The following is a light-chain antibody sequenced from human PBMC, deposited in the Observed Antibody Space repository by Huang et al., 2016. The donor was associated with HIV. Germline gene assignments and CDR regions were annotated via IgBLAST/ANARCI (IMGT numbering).Light chain of an antibody. CDR2: DAS. CDR1: QDIDKY. Sequence: DIQTTQSPSSLSASVGDRVTIRCQASQDIDKYLNWYQQKPGKDPELLIFDASNLERGVPTRFSGSGSGTDFTFTISSLQPEDFATYYCQQSRSFGGGTKVEVK. V-gene: IGKV1-33*01. CDR3: QQSRS. J-gene: IGKJ4*01.